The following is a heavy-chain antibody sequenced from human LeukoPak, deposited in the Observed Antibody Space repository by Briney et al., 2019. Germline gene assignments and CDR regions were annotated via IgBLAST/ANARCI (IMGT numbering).Heavy chain of an antibody. CDR2: IIPLFGIA. CDR1: GGTFSSYA. V-gene: IGHV1-69*04. CDR3: ARGGMNRKCTNGVCSQNWFDP. D-gene: IGHD2-8*01. J-gene: IGHJ5*02. Sequence: SVTVSCKACGGTFSSYAISWVRQAPGQGLEWMGRIIPLFGIANYAQKFQGRVTITADKSTSTAYMELSSLRSEDTAVYYCARGGMNRKCTNGVCSQNWFDPWGQGTLVTVSS.